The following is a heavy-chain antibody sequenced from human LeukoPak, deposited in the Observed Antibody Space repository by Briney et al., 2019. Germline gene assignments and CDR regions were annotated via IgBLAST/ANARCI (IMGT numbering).Heavy chain of an antibody. D-gene: IGHD3-16*01. CDR1: GYTFTSYY. CDR2: INPSGGST. V-gene: IGHV1-46*01. J-gene: IGHJ6*03. Sequence: ASVKVSCKASGYTFTSYYMHWVRQAPGQGLEWMGIINPSGGSTSYAQKFQGRVTMTRDMSTSTVYMELSSLRSEDTAVYYCARAFQTALYYYYYMDVWGKGTTVTVSS. CDR3: ARAFQTALYYYYYMDV.